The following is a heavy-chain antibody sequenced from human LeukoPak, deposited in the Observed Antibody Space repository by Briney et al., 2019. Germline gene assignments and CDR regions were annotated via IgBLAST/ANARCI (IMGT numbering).Heavy chain of an antibody. CDR2: IYHSGST. J-gene: IGHJ6*03. CDR3: ARGASYYGSGSYYNRYYYYYYYMDV. D-gene: IGHD3-10*01. Sequence: SETLSLTCTVSGYSISSGYYWGWIRQPPGKGLEWIGSIYHSGSTYYNPSLKSRVTISVDTSKNQFSLKLSSVTAADTAVYYCARGASYYGSGSYYNRYYYYYYYMDVWGKGTTVTVSS. V-gene: IGHV4-38-2*02. CDR1: GYSISSGYY.